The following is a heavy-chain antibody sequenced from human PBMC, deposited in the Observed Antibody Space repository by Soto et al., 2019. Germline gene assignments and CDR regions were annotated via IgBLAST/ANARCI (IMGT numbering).Heavy chain of an antibody. J-gene: IGHJ6*02. CDR1: GFTFSSYA. D-gene: IGHD2-2*01. CDR2: ISGSGGST. V-gene: IGHV3-23*01. Sequence: EVQLLESGGGLVQPGGSLRLSCAASGFTFSSYAMSWVRQAPGKGLEWVSAISGSGGSTYYADSVKGRITISTDNSKNTLDLQMNSLRAEDTAVYYCANTIVLVPGGDVWGQGTTVTVCS. CDR3: ANTIVLVPGGDV.